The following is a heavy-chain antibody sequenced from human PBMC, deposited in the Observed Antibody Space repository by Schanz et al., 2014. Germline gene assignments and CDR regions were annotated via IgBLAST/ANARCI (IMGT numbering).Heavy chain of an antibody. D-gene: IGHD5-12*01. V-gene: IGHV3-30*04. Sequence: QVQLVESGGGVVQPGRSLRLSCAASGFTFSSYAMHWVRQAPGKGLEWVALISYDGNNKYYADSVKGRFTISRDNSKNTLYLRRISLRAEDTAMFYCAREIPAGGHGDYWGQGALVSVAS. CDR3: AREIPAGGHGDY. CDR2: ISYDGNNK. J-gene: IGHJ4*02. CDR1: GFTFSSYA.